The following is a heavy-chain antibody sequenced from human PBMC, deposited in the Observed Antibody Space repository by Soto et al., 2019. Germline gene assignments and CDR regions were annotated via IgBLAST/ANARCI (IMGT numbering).Heavy chain of an antibody. D-gene: IGHD3-10*01. J-gene: IGHJ3*02. V-gene: IGHV3-33*01. CDR1: GFTFSSYG. CDR3: ARAYYYGSGSYDDAFDI. Sequence: QVQLVESGGGVVQPGRSLRLSCAASGFTFSSYGMHWVRQAPGKGLEWVAVIWYDGSNKYYADSVKGRFTISRDNSKHTRDLQMNSLRAEDTAVYYCARAYYYGSGSYDDAFDIWGQGTMVTVSS. CDR2: IWYDGSNK.